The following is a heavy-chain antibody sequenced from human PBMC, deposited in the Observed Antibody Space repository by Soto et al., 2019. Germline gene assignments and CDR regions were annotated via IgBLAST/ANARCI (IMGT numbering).Heavy chain of an antibody. Sequence: SETLSLTCTVSGGSLSSSGYYWGWIRQPPGKGLEWIGSIYYSGSTYDNPSLNSRVTIFVDASKNQFSLKLSSVTAADTAVYYCARHAAGYYSAFDIWGQGTMVTVSS. D-gene: IGHD3-22*01. V-gene: IGHV4-39*01. J-gene: IGHJ3*02. CDR2: IYYSGST. CDR3: ARHAAGYYSAFDI. CDR1: GGSLSSSGYY.